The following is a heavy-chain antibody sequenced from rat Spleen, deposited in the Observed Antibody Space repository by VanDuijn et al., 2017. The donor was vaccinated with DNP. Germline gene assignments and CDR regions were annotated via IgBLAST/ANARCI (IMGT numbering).Heavy chain of an antibody. V-gene: IGHV5-25*01. Sequence: EVQLVESGGGLVQPGRSLKLSCAGSGFTFSNYYMAWVRQAPKKGLEWVATISTSGNRPYYPDSVKGRFTISRDNAKSSLYLQMNSLKSEDTATYYCARHSRTTAITEYFDYWGQGVMVTGSS. D-gene: IGHD1-9*01. CDR1: GFTFSNYY. CDR2: ISTSGNRP. CDR3: ARHSRTTAITEYFDY. J-gene: IGHJ2*01.